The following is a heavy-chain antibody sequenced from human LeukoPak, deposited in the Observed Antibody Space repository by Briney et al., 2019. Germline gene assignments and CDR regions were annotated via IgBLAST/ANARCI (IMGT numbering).Heavy chain of an antibody. CDR1: GGSIYWTAYY. CDR2: IYYSGNT. CDR3: ARHLGSAYDAFDI. Sequence: SETLSLTCTVSGGSIYWTAYYWGWIRQPPGQGLEWIGTIYYSGNTYYNPSLKSRVTISLDTSRSQFSLRLSSVTAADTAEYYCARHLGSAYDAFDIWGRGTMVTVSS. V-gene: IGHV4-39*01. D-gene: IGHD3-10*01. J-gene: IGHJ3*02.